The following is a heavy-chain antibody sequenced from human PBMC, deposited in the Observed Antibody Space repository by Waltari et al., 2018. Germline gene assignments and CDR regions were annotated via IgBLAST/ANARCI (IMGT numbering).Heavy chain of an antibody. CDR1: GGTFSTYT. D-gene: IGHD1-1*01. CDR2: IIPFLGMS. Sequence: HVQLEQSGAEVKKPGSSVKVSCKASGGTFSTYTVTWVRQAPGQGLEWMGSIIPFLGMSKYAQSLQARLTITVDQATKTGYMELNNLRPEDTGVYYCARSGEMKGTVDYWGQGTLVTVSS. J-gene: IGHJ4*02. V-gene: IGHV1-69*02. CDR3: ARSGEMKGTVDY.